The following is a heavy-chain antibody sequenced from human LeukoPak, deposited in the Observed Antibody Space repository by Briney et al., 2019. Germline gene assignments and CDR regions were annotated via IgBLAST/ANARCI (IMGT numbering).Heavy chain of an antibody. J-gene: IGHJ4*02. D-gene: IGHD3-10*01. CDR3: AGGPYGSGSYLDY. CDR2: IYSGGST. V-gene: IGHV3-53*05. Sequence: GGSLRLSCAASGFTVSSNYMSWVRQAPGKGLEWVSVIYSGGSTYYADSVKGGFTFSRDNSKNTLYLQMNSLRAEDVPVYYCAGGPYGSGSYLDYWGQGNLITVSS. CDR1: GFTVSSNY.